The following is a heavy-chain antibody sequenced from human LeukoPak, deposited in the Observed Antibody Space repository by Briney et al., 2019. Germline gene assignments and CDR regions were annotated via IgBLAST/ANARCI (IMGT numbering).Heavy chain of an antibody. CDR1: GGTFSSYA. J-gene: IGHJ6*02. CDR2: IIPILGIA. V-gene: IGHV1-69*04. D-gene: IGHD3-10*01. Sequence: ASVKVSCKASGGTFSSYAISWVRQAPGQGLEWMGRIIPILGIANYAQKFQGRVTITADKSTSTAYTELSSLRSEDTAVYYCARDKESGSGSHRPLYYYYYYGMDVWGQGTTVTVSS. CDR3: ARDKESGSGSHRPLYYYYYYGMDV.